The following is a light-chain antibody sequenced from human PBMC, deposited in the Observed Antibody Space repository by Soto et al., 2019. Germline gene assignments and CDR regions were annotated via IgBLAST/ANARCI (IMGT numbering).Light chain of an antibody. CDR2: KAS. CDR3: PPTYSGLPP. J-gene: IGKJ2*01. CDR1: TTISSW. V-gene: IGKV1-5*03. Sequence: DIQMTRSPSTLSGYVGDRLIITCRASTTISSWLAWYPKKPGKAPKLLIYKASSLESGVPSRFSGRGSGTEFTLTISSLQPEDFATDFCPPTYSGLPPFGHGTKVDIK.